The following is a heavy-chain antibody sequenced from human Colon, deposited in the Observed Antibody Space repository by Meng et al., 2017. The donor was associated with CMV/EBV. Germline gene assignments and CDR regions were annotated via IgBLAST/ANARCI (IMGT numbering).Heavy chain of an antibody. J-gene: IGHJ5*02. V-gene: IGHV1-46*01. D-gene: IGHD5-18*01. CDR2: INPSGGST. Sequence: ASVKVSCKASGYTFTSYYMHWVRRAPGQGLEWMGIINPSGGSTSYAQKFQGRVTMTRDTSTSTVYMELSSLRSEDTAVYYCARMEYSYGYLGWFDPWGQGTLVTVSS. CDR1: GYTFTSYY. CDR3: ARMEYSYGYLGWFDP.